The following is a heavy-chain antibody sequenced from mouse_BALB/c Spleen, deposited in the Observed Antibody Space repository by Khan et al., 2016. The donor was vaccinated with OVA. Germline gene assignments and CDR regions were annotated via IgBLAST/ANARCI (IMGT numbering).Heavy chain of an antibody. CDR1: GYTFTTYW. Sequence: QVQLQQPGTELARPGASVKLSCQASGYTFTTYWINWVIQRPGQGLEWIGNIYPSDSYNNYNQKFKDKATLTVDKSSSTAYMQLSSPTSEDSAVFYCTRGDPGNFDYWGQGTTLTVSS. CDR2: IYPSDSYN. D-gene: IGHD2-13*01. J-gene: IGHJ2*01. V-gene: IGHV1-69*02. CDR3: TRGDPGNFDY.